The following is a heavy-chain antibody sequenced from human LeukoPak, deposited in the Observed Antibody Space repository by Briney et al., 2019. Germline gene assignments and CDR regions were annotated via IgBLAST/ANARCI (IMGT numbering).Heavy chain of an antibody. CDR1: GFTFSSYS. CDR2: ISSSSSYI. Sequence: GGSLRLSCAASGFTFSSYSMNWVRQAPGKGLEWVSSISSSSSYIYYADSVKGRFTISRDNAKNSLYLQMNSLRAEDTAVYYCVEDSPPRYSGSPPAYWGQGTLVTVSS. V-gene: IGHV3-21*01. D-gene: IGHD1-26*01. CDR3: VEDSPPRYSGSPPAY. J-gene: IGHJ4*02.